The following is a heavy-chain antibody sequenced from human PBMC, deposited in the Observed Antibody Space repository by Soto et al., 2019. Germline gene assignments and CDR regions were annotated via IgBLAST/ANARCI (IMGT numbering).Heavy chain of an antibody. Sequence: VSGPTLVNPTQTLTLTCTFSGFSLSTSGMCVSWIRQPPGKALEWLALIDWDDDKYYSTSLKTRLTISKDTSKNQVVLTMTNMDPVDTATYYCARIPTSGRGYYGMDVWGQGTTVTVSS. CDR2: IDWDDDK. V-gene: IGHV2-70*01. D-gene: IGHD1-26*01. CDR1: GFSLSTSGMC. J-gene: IGHJ6*02. CDR3: ARIPTSGRGYYGMDV.